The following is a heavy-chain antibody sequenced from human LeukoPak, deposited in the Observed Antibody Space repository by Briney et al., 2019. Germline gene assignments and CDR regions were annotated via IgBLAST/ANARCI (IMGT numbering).Heavy chain of an antibody. CDR3: ARGGVRGVPPHAFDI. CDR2: ISSGSSTI. D-gene: IGHD3-10*01. CDR1: GFTFSSYS. Sequence: GGSLRLSCAASGFTFSSYSMNWVRQAPGKGLEWVSYISSGSSTIYYADSAKGRFTISRDSAKNSLYLQMNSLRAEDTAVYYCARGGVRGVPPHAFDIWGQGTMVTVSS. V-gene: IGHV3-48*04. J-gene: IGHJ3*02.